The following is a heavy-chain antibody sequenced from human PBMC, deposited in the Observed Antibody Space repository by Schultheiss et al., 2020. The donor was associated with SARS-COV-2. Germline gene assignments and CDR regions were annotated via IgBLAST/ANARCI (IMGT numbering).Heavy chain of an antibody. Sequence: SETLSLTCTVSGGSVSSGSYYWSWIRQSPGKGLEWIAYIYYSGRTNYNPSLKSRLTISVDTSKNQFSLKLSSVTAADAAVYYCARLPRSSSWYLGKGWFDPWGQGTLVTVSS. CDR2: IYYSGRT. V-gene: IGHV4-61*01. D-gene: IGHD6-13*01. J-gene: IGHJ5*02. CDR3: ARLPRSSSWYLGKGWFDP. CDR1: GGSVSSGSYY.